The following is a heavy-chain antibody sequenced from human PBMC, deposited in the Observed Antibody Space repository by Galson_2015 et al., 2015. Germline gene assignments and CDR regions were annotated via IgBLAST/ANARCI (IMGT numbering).Heavy chain of an antibody. V-gene: IGHV1-46*01. D-gene: IGHD6-13*01. CDR2: INPSGGRT. CDR1: GNTFTSYY. CDR3: ATGGSSSWYGDWFDP. Sequence: SVKVSCKASGNTFTSYYMHWVRQAPGQGLEWMGIINPSGGRTSYAQKFEGRVTMSRDTSTSTVYMELSSLGSVDTAVYYCATGGSSSWYGDWFDPWGQGTLVTVSS. J-gene: IGHJ5*02.